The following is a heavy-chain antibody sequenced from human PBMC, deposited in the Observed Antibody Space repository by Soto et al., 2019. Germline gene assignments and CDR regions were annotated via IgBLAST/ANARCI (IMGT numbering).Heavy chain of an antibody. CDR1: GFTFSSYS. V-gene: IGHV3-48*02. Sequence: HPGGSLRLSCAASGFTFSSYSMNWVRQAPGKGLEWVSYISSSSSTIYYADSVKGRFTISRDNAKNSLYLQMNSLRDEDTAVYYCARVRYCSGGSCYSWDVYGMDVWGQGTTVTVSS. CDR2: ISSSSSTI. J-gene: IGHJ6*02. CDR3: ARVRYCSGGSCYSWDVYGMDV. D-gene: IGHD2-15*01.